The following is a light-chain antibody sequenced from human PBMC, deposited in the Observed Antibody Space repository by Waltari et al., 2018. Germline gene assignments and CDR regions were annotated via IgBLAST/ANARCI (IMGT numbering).Light chain of an antibody. V-gene: IGLV2-14*01. Sequence: QSALTQPAPVSGSPGQSITISCTGTSSYVGGYNYASWYQQHPGKAPKLMIYEVNNRPXXXXXXXSGSKSGNTASLTISGLQAEDEADYYCSSYRSSSTPVVFGGGTKLTVL. CDR1: SSYVGGYNY. CDR2: EVN. CDR3: SSYRSSSTPVV. J-gene: IGLJ2*01.